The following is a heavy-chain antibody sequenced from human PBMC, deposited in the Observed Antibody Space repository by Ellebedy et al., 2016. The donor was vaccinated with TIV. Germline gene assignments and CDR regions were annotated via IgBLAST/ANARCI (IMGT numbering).Heavy chain of an antibody. V-gene: IGHV3-20*04. J-gene: IGHJ4*02. CDR2: INWNGGST. Sequence: GESLKISCAASGFTFDDYGMSWVRQAPGKGLEWVSGINWNGGSTGYADSVKGRFTISRDNAKNSLYLQINSLRAEDTALYYCERRAGGGTYLDSWGQGTLVTVSS. CDR3: ERRAGGGTYLDS. CDR1: GFTFDDYG. D-gene: IGHD3-16*01.